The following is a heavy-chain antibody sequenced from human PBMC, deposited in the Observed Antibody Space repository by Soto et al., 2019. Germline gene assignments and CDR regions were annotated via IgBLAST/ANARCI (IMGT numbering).Heavy chain of an antibody. V-gene: IGHV3-21*01. D-gene: IGHD3-3*01. J-gene: IGHJ5*02. Sequence: LRLSCAASGFTFSSYSMNWVRQTPGKGLEWVSSISGSSSNMYYADSVKGRFTISRDNAKNSLYLQMNSLRAEDTAVYYCAKDPNYDFWSGYSGSGWFDPWGQGTLVTVSS. CDR1: GFTFSSYS. CDR3: AKDPNYDFWSGYSGSGWFDP. CDR2: ISGSSSNM.